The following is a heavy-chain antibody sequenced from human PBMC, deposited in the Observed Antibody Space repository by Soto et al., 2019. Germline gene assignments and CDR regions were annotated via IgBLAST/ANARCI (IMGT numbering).Heavy chain of an antibody. CDR3: ARASVYYDSSGDYYYYGMDV. V-gene: IGHV1-18*01. CDR2: ISAYNGNT. J-gene: IGHJ6*02. D-gene: IGHD3-22*01. Sequence: ASVKVSCKASGYTFTSYGISWVRQAPGQGLEWMGWISAYNGNTNYAQKLQGRVTMTTDTSTSTAYMELRSLRSDDTAVYYCARASVYYDSSGDYYYYGMDVWGQGTTVTVSS. CDR1: GYTFTSYG.